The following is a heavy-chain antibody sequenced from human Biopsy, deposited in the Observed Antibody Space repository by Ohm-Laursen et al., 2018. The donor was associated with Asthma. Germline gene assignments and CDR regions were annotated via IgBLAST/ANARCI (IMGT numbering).Heavy chain of an antibody. Sequence: SLRLSCTAPGFKFDDNAMHWIRQAPGKGLEWVSGISWNSGRIGYADSVKGRFTISRDNAKNSRYLQMNSLRPEDTALYYCAKDGVTAVTTTAFDMGGQGTMVTVAS. V-gene: IGHV3-9*01. D-gene: IGHD4-17*01. CDR2: ISWNSGRI. CDR3: AKDGVTAVTTTAFDM. CDR1: GFKFDDNA. J-gene: IGHJ3*02.